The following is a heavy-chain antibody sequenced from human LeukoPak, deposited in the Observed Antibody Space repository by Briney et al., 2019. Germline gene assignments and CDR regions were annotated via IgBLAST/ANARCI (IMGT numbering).Heavy chain of an antibody. J-gene: IGHJ6*03. Sequence: ASVKVSCKASGYTFTSYYMHWVRQAPGQGLEWMGIINPSGGSTSYAQKFQGRVTITADESTSTAYMELSSLRSEDTAVYYCARSWFGSPTDYYMDVWGKGTTVTVSS. V-gene: IGHV1-46*01. CDR3: ARSWFGSPTDYYMDV. CDR2: INPSGGST. D-gene: IGHD3-10*01. CDR1: GYTFTSYY.